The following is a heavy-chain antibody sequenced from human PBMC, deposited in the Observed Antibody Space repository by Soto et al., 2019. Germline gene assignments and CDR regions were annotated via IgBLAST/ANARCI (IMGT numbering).Heavy chain of an antibody. CDR3: ARGPPFLP. D-gene: IGHD3-3*02. Sequence: SETLCLTCTVSGGYISSGGYSWSWIRQPPGKGLEWIGYIYHSGSTYYNPSLKSRVTISVDRSKNQFSLKLSSVTAADTAVYYCARGPPFLPWGQGTLVTVSS. V-gene: IGHV4-30-2*01. CDR2: IYHSGST. J-gene: IGHJ5*02. CDR1: GGYISSGGYS.